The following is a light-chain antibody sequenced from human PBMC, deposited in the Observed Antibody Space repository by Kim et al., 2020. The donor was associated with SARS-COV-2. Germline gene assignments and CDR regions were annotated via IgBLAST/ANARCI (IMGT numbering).Light chain of an antibody. CDR2: GAS. V-gene: IGKV3-20*01. CDR1: QSVTSNY. Sequence: EIVLTQSPGTLSLSPGERATLSCRASQSVTSNYLAWYQHKPGQAPRVLISGASSRATGIPDRFSGSGSGTDFTLTISRLEPEDVAVYYCQHYGSSPQTFGQGTKVDIK. J-gene: IGKJ1*01. CDR3: QHYGSSPQT.